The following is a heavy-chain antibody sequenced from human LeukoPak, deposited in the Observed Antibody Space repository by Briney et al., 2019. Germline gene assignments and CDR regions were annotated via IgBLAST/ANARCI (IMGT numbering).Heavy chain of an antibody. CDR2: IRSKAYGGTT. D-gene: IGHD3-16*01. CDR1: GFTFSSYA. Sequence: GGSLRLSCAASGFTFSSYAMSWFRQAPGKGLEWVGFIRSKAYGGTTEYAASVKGRFTISRDDSKSIAYLQMNSLKTEDTAVYYCTREGELDYWGQGTLVTVSS. J-gene: IGHJ4*02. V-gene: IGHV3-49*03. CDR3: TREGELDY.